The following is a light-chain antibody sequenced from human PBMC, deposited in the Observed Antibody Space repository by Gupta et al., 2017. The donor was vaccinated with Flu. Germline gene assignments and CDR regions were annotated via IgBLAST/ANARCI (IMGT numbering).Light chain of an antibody. CDR3: QKYDYLSSYS. V-gene: IGKV1-33*01. Sequence: DIQMTQSPSSLSASVGDRVTITCQASQDISNYLNWFQQKPGKAPKLLIHEASNLEPGVPSRFSGSGFGTDFTLTISGLQAEDFATYFCQKYDYLSSYSFGQGTRVDIK. J-gene: IGKJ2*03. CDR2: EAS. CDR1: QDISNY.